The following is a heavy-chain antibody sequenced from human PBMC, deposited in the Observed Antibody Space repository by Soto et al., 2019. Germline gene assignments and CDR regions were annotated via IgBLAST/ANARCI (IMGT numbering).Heavy chain of an antibody. D-gene: IGHD3-22*01. Sequence: EVQLLESGGGLVQPGGSLRLSCTASGFTFSGYAMSWVRQSPGKELEGVAAITGDGHRTYYADSVEGRFTISRDNSKKTLFLQLNSLRTEDTAVYHCAKRDYYDRATFSPLFASWGQGVLVTVSS. V-gene: IGHV3-23*01. CDR1: GFTFSGYA. CDR2: ITGDGHRT. CDR3: AKRDYYDRATFSPLFAS. J-gene: IGHJ1*01.